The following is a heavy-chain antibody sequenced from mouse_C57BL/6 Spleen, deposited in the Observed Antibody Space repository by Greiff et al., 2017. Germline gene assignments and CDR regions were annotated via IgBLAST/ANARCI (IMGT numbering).Heavy chain of an antibody. D-gene: IGHD2-5*01. CDR3: ARDYSNYGGNYFDY. J-gene: IGHJ2*01. V-gene: IGHV1-66*01. Sequence: QVQLQQSGPELVKPGASVKISCKASGYSFTSYYIHWVKQRPGQGLEWIGWIYPGSGNTKYNEKFKGKATLTADTSSSTAYMQLSSLTSEDSAVYYCARDYSNYGGNYFDYWGQGTTLTVSS. CDR2: IYPGSGNT. CDR1: GYSFTSYY.